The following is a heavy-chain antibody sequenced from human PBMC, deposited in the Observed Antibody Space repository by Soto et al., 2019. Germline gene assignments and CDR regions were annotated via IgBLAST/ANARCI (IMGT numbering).Heavy chain of an antibody. V-gene: IGHV3-49*03. Sequence: GGSLRLSCTASGFTFGDYAMSWFRQAPGKGLEWVGFIRSKAYGGTTEYAASVKGRFTISRDDSKSIAYLQMNSLKTEDTAVYYCTRAGFGVVTVSRVHWGQGTLVTVSS. CDR1: GFTFGDYA. CDR2: IRSKAYGGTT. J-gene: IGHJ4*02. D-gene: IGHD3-3*01. CDR3: TRAGFGVVTVSRVH.